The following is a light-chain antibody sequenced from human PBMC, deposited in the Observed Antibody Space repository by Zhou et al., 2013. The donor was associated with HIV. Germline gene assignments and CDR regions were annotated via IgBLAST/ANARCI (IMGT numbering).Light chain of an antibody. J-gene: IGLJ2*01. V-gene: IGLV1-40*01. CDR2: GNS. CDR1: SSNIGAGYD. Sequence: QSVLTQPPSVSGAPGLRVTISCTGSSSNIGAGYDVHWYQQFPGTAPKLLIYGNSNRPSRVPDRFSGSKSDTSASLAITGLQAEDEADYYCQSYDSSLSGSVFGGGTKLTVL. CDR3: QSYDSSLSGSV.